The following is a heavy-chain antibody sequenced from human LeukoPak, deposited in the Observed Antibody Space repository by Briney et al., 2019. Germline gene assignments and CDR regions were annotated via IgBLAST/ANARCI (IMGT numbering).Heavy chain of an antibody. J-gene: IGHJ4*02. CDR3: ARRTVTTSLPFDY. D-gene: IGHD4-17*01. CDR1: GGSISSSSYY. CDR2: IYYSGST. Sequence: PSETLSLTCTVSGGSISSSSYYWGWICQPPGKGLEWIGSIYYSGSTYYNPSLKSRVTISVDTSKNQFSLKLSSVTAADTAVYYCARRTVTTSLPFDYWGQGTLVTVSS. V-gene: IGHV4-39*01.